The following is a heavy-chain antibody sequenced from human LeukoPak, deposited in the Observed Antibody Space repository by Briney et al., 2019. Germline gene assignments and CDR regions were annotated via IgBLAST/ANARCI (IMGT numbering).Heavy chain of an antibody. Sequence: PGASLRLSCVASGFTFSNYAMSWVRQAPGKRLEWVSAVTGRAGSTYYADSVKGRSTISRDNSRNALFLRMNSLRAEDTAIYYCAKWGDFDILTGYYVSDFWGQGTLVTVSS. V-gene: IGHV3-23*01. D-gene: IGHD3-9*01. CDR3: AKWGDFDILTGYYVSDF. CDR1: GFTFSNYA. J-gene: IGHJ4*02. CDR2: VTGRAGST.